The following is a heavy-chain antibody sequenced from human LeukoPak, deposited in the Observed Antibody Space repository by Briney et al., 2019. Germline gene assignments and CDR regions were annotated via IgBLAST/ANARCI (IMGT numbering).Heavy chain of an antibody. V-gene: IGHV1-18*01. Sequence: ASVKVSCKASGYTSTSYGISWVRQAPGQGLEWMGWISAYNGNTNYAQKLQGRVTMTTDTSTSTAYMELRSLRSDDTAVYYCARDLVVRGLRPNWFDPWGQGTLVTVSS. CDR1: GYTSTSYG. CDR3: ARDLVVRGLRPNWFDP. J-gene: IGHJ5*02. CDR2: ISAYNGNT. D-gene: IGHD3-10*01.